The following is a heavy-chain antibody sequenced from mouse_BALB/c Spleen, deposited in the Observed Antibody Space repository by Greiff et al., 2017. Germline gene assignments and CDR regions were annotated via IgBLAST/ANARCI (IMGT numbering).Heavy chain of an antibody. Sequence: DVMLVESGGGLVKPGGSLKLSCAASGFTFSSYAMSWVRQSPEKRLEWVAEISSGGSYTYYPDTVTGRFTISRDNAKNTLYLEMSSLRSEDTAMYYCARVGGPYYFDDWGQGTTRTVSS. V-gene: IGHV5-9-4*01. CDR3: ARVGGPYYFDD. CDR1: GFTFSSYA. CDR2: ISSGGSYT. J-gene: IGHJ2*01.